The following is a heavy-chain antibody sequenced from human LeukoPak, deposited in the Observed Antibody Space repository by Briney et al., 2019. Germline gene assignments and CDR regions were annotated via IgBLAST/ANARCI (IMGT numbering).Heavy chain of an antibody. V-gene: IGHV4-31*03. Sequence: SETLSLTCTVSGGSISSGGYYWSWIRQHPGKGLEWIGYIYYSGSTYYNPSLKSRVTISVDTSKSQFSLKLSSVTAADTAVYYCARERGHYYDSSGPVDWGQGTLVTVSS. D-gene: IGHD3-22*01. CDR3: ARERGHYYDSSGPVD. J-gene: IGHJ4*02. CDR2: IYYSGST. CDR1: GGSISSGGYY.